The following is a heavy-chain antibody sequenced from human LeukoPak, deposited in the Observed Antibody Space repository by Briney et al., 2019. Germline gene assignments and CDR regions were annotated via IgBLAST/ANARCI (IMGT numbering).Heavy chain of an antibody. D-gene: IGHD2-21*02. J-gene: IGHJ5*02. CDR2: IIPIFGTA. CDR3: AREIVVVTAMGRFDP. V-gene: IGHV1-69*13. CDR1: GYTFTSYY. Sequence: SVKVSCKASGYTFTSYYMHWVRQAPGQGLEWMGGIIPIFGTANYAQKFQGRVTITADESTSTAYMELSSLRSEDTAVYYCAREIVVVTAMGRFDPWGQGTLVTVSS.